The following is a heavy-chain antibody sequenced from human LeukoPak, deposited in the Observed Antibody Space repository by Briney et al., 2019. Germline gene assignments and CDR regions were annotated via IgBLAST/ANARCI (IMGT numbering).Heavy chain of an antibody. D-gene: IGHD3-3*01. CDR2: IYHSGST. CDR3: ARHKKTPPLRPTYYDFWSGYSRHAFDI. V-gene: IGHV4-30-2*01. CDR1: GGSISSGGYS. Sequence: SETLSLTCAVSGGSISSGGYSWSWIRQPPGKGLEWIGYIYHSGSTYYNPSLKSRVTISVDRSKNQFSLKLSSVTAADTAVYYCARHKKTPPLRPTYYDFWSGYSRHAFDIWGQGTMVTVSS. J-gene: IGHJ3*02.